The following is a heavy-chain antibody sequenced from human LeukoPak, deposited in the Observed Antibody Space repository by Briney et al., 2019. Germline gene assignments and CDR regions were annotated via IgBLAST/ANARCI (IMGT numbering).Heavy chain of an antibody. Sequence: GESLNTSCKGSGYTFANYWIGWVRQMPEKGLEWMGIIYPGDSDTRYSPSFQGQVTISADKSNSTAYLQWSSLKASDTAMYYCARRDYDDYRDYWGQGTRVTVSS. CDR2: IYPGDSDT. D-gene: IGHD3-3*01. J-gene: IGHJ4*02. CDR1: GYTFANYW. V-gene: IGHV5-51*01. CDR3: ARRDYDDYRDY.